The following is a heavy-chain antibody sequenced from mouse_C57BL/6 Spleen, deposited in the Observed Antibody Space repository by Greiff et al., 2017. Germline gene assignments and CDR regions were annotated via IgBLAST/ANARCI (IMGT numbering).Heavy chain of an antibody. CDR2: IYPGDGDT. CDR1: GYAFSSSW. CDR3: ARRASNYDAMDY. V-gene: IGHV1-82*01. D-gene: IGHD2-5*01. J-gene: IGHJ4*01. Sequence: VKLMESGPELVKPGASVKISCKASGYAFSSSWMNWVKQRPGKGLEWIGRIYPGDGDTNYNGKFKGKATLTADKSSSTAYMQLSSLTSEDSAVYFCARRASNYDAMDYWGQGTSVTVSS.